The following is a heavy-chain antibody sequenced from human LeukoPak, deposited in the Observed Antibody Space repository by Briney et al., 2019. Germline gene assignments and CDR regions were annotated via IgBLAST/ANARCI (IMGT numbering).Heavy chain of an antibody. Sequence: ASVRVSCRASGYTFTSYGMSWVRQAPGQGREWMGWISAYNGNTNYAQKLQGRVTMTTDTSTSTAYMELRSLRSDDTAVYYCARAPPEVIVVVYAFDIWGQGTMVTVSS. CDR1: GYTFTSYG. J-gene: IGHJ3*02. V-gene: IGHV1-18*01. D-gene: IGHD3-22*01. CDR2: ISAYNGNT. CDR3: ARAPPEVIVVVYAFDI.